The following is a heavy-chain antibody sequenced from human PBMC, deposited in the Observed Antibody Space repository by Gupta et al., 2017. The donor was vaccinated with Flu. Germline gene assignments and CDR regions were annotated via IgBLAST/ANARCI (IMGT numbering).Heavy chain of an antibody. CDR3: PIGQVGATTWKGAFDI. J-gene: IGHJ3*02. CDR2: IITIFGTA. V-gene: IGHV1-69*06. D-gene: IGHD1-26*01. CDR1: GGTFSSYA. Sequence: QVQLVQPGAEVKKPGSSVKVSCKASGGTFSSYAISWVRQAPGQGLEWMGGIITIFGTANYAQKFQGRVTITAYKSTSTADMERSSLRSEESAVYYCPIGQVGATTWKGAFDIGGQGTMVTVSA.